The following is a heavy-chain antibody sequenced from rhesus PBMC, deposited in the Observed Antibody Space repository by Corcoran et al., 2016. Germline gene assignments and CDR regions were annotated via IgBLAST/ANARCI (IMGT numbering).Heavy chain of an antibody. J-gene: IGHJ6*01. CDR1: GKSLTGSG. D-gene: IGHD3-3*01. CDR2: IYPGASDT. CDR3: AKGGGVYLYGLDS. V-gene: IGHV5-43*01. Sequence: EVPLVQSGAAVKRPGESLRISCRTPGKSLTGSGFSWVRQMPGKGLEWMGSIYPGASDTRYNPSFQGHVTISADKSISTTYLQWSSLKASDTATYYCAKGGGVYLYGLDSWGQGVVVTVSS.